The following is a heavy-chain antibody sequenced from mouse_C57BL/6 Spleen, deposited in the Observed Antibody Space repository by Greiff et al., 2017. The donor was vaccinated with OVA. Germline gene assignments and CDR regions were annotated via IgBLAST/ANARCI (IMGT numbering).Heavy chain of an antibody. CDR1: GYTFTSYW. J-gene: IGHJ3*01. Sequence: QVHVKQSGTELVKPGASVKLSCKASGYTFTSYWMHWVKQRPGQGLEWIGNINPSNGGTNYNEKFKSKATLTVDKSSSTAYMQLSSLTSEDSAVYYCAREWLPQTFAYWGQGTLVTVSA. V-gene: IGHV1-53*01. D-gene: IGHD2-2*01. CDR3: AREWLPQTFAY. CDR2: INPSNGGT.